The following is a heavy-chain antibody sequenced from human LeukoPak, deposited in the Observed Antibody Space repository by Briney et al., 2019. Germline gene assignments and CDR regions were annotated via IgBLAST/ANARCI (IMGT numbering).Heavy chain of an antibody. D-gene: IGHD6-19*01. J-gene: IGHJ3*02. Sequence: PGGSLRLSCEASGFTFSNYSMNWVRQAPGKGLEWVSSISSSSYIYSADSVKGRFTISRDNAKNSLYLQMNSLRAEDTAVYYCARDGKAVAVAFDIWGQGTMVTASS. CDR1: GFTFSNYS. CDR3: ARDGKAVAVAFDI. CDR2: ISSSSYI. V-gene: IGHV3-21*01.